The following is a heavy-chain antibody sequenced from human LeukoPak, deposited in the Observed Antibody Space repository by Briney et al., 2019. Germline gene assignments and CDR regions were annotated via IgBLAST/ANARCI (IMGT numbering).Heavy chain of an antibody. J-gene: IGHJ5*02. CDR2: IFSGGNT. Sequence: GGSLRLSCAASGFTVSNNYMSWVRQAPGKGLEWVSVIFSGGNTYYADSVKGRFTISRDNSKNTLYLQMNSLRAEDTAVYYCAREGYYYGSGRPMPFDPWGQGTLVTVSS. D-gene: IGHD3-10*01. V-gene: IGHV3-53*01. CDR3: AREGYYYGSGRPMPFDP. CDR1: GFTVSNNY.